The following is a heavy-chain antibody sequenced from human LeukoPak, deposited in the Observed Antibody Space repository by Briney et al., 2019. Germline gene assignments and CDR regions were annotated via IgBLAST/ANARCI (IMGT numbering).Heavy chain of an antibody. D-gene: IGHD2-2*01. CDR2: IIPIFGTA. J-gene: IGHJ4*02. CDR1: GGTFSSYA. CDR3: ASHCSSTSCPFDY. V-gene: IGHV1-69*13. Sequence: SVKVSCKASGGTFSSYAISWVRQAPGQGLEWMGGIIPIFGTANYAQKFQGRVTITADESTSTAYMELSSLRSEDTAVYYCASHCSSTSCPFDYWGQGTLVTVSS.